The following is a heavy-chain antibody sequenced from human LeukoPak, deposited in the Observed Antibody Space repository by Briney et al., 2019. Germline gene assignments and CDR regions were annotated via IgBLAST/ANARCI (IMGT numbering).Heavy chain of an antibody. CDR2: INHSGST. CDR1: GGSFSGYY. CDR3: ARGPNMVRGVILRH. D-gene: IGHD3-10*01. V-gene: IGHV4-34*01. J-gene: IGHJ4*02. Sequence: SETLSLTCAVYGGSFSGYYWSWIRQPPGKGLEWIGEINHSGSTNYNPSLKGRVTISVDTSKNQFSLKLSSVTAADTAVYYCARGPNMVRGVILRHWGQGTLVTVSS.